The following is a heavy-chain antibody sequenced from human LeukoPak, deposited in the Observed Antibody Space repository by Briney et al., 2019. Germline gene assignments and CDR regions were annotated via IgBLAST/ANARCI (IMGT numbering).Heavy chain of an antibody. Sequence: GGSLRLSCAASGFTFSSYSMNWVRQAPGKGLEWVSSISSSSSYIYYADSVKGRFTISRDNAKNSLYLQMNSLRAEDTAVYYCASGDSNSSSWVYYYYGMDVWGQGTTVTASS. CDR1: GFTFSSYS. CDR3: ASGDSNSSSWVYYYYGMDV. D-gene: IGHD6-13*01. CDR2: ISSSSSYI. V-gene: IGHV3-21*01. J-gene: IGHJ6*02.